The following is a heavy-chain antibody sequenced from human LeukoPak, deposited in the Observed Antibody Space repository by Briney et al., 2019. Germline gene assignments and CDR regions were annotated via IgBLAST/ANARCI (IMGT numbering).Heavy chain of an antibody. J-gene: IGHJ4*02. V-gene: IGHV1-69*06. D-gene: IGHD3-16*01. CDR3: ARGLQGGSAY. CDR2: IIPIFGTA. Sequence: ASVKVSCKASGYTFTNYYMHWVRQAPEQGLEWIGGIIPIFGTANYAQKFQGRVTITADKSTSTAYMELSSLRSEDTAVYYCARGLQGGSAYWGQGTLVTVSS. CDR1: GYTFTNYY.